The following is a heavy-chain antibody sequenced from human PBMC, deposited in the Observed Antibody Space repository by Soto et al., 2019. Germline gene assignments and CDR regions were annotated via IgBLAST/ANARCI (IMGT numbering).Heavy chain of an antibody. V-gene: IGHV3-73*02. D-gene: IGHD2-8*02. Sequence: EVQLEESGGGLVQPGGSLRLSCKASGFTFSGSAMHWVRLASGKGLEWVGRIRSKPNGFATAYAASVKGRFTISRDESKNPAYLQMDSLIPEGTAVYYCTRDSGHLLGVLGHGGQGTLVTVSS. J-gene: IGHJ4*02. CDR1: GFTFSGSA. CDR2: IRSKPNGFAT. CDR3: TRDSGHLLGVLGH.